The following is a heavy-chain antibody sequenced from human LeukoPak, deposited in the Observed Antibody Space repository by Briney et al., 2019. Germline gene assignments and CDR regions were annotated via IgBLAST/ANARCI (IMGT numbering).Heavy chain of an antibody. CDR3: AKFGSPLYNWNYNAFDI. CDR2: IKQDGSEK. Sequence: GGSLRLSCAASGFTFSNYWMSWVRQAPGKGLEWVANIKQDGSEKHYVDSVKGRFTISTDNAKNSMDLQMNSLGAEDTAVYYCAKFGSPLYNWNYNAFDIWGQGTMVTVSS. D-gene: IGHD1-7*01. J-gene: IGHJ3*02. V-gene: IGHV3-7*01. CDR1: GFTFSNYW.